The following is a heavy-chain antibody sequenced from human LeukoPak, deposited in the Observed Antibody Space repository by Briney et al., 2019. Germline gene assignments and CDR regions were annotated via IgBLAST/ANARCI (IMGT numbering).Heavy chain of an antibody. CDR1: GGSFSGYY. CDR2: INHGGST. D-gene: IGHD3-10*01. V-gene: IGHV4-34*01. J-gene: IGHJ4*02. Sequence: SSETLSLTCAVYGGSFSGYYWSWIRQPPGKGLEWIGEINHGGSTNYNPSLKSRVTISVDTSKNQFSLKLSSVTAADTAVYYCARALLPLWFGELSPPSNWGQGTLVTVSS. CDR3: ARALLPLWFGELSPPSN.